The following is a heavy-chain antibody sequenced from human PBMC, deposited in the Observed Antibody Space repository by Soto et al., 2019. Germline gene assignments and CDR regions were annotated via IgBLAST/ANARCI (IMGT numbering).Heavy chain of an antibody. D-gene: IGHD2-15*01. J-gene: IGHJ3*02. CDR2: IYYSGST. CDR3: ARGGHMEVVGVETDAFDI. V-gene: IGHV4-31*03. CDR1: GGSISSGGYY. Sequence: QVQLQESGPGLVKPSQTLSLTCTVSGGSISSGGYYWSWIRQHPGKGLEWIGYIYYSGSTYYNPSLKSRVTISVDTSKNPFSLKLSSVTAADTAVYYCARGGHMEVVGVETDAFDIWGQGTMVTVSS.